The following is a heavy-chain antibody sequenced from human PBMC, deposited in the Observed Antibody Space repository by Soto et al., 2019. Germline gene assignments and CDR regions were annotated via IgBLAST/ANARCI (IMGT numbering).Heavy chain of an antibody. D-gene: IGHD7-27*01. CDR2: IYNSGSTYDT. Sequence: QVQLQESGPRLVKPSQTLSLTCTVSDGSISSGAYSWSWIRQTPEKGLQWIGHIYNSGSTYDTYNNPSFNSRLTISIDMSENQFSLNLNSVTAADTAVYYCARGPSGDKVDYWGQGTLVTVSS. CDR1: DGSISSGAYS. V-gene: IGHV4-30-4*01. J-gene: IGHJ4*02. CDR3: ARGPSGDKVDY.